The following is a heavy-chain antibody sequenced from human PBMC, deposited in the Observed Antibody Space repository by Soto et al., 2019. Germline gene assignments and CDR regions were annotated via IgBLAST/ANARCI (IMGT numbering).Heavy chain of an antibody. Sequence: PSETLSLTCTVSGGSISSGGYYWSWIRQHPGKGLEWIGYIYYSGSTYYNPSLRSRVTISVDTSKNQFSLKLSSVTAADTAVYYCARVPRLLPYDILTGPFDYWGQGTLVTVSS. CDR1: GGSISSGGYY. CDR2: IYYSGST. V-gene: IGHV4-31*03. D-gene: IGHD3-9*01. CDR3: ARVPRLLPYDILTGPFDY. J-gene: IGHJ4*02.